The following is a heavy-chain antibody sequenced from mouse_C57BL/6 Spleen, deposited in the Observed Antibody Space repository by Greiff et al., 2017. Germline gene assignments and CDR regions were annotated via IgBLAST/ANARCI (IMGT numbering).Heavy chain of an antibody. J-gene: IGHJ2*01. CDR3: ARTGSNDEWDYFDY. D-gene: IGHD2-12*01. V-gene: IGHV1-54*01. Sequence: QVQLQQSGAELVRPGTSVKVSCKASGYAFTNYLIEWVKQRPGQGLEWIGVINPGSGGTNYNEKFKGKATLTADKSSSTAYMQLSSLTSEDSAVYFCARTGSNDEWDYFDYWGQGTTLTVSS. CDR2: INPGSGGT. CDR1: GYAFTNYL.